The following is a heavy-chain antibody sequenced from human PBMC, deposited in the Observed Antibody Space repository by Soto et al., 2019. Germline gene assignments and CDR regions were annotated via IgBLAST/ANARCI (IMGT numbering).Heavy chain of an antibody. CDR3: ARHPPIARFENGLDV. CDR2: IFYKGNT. V-gene: IGHV4-59*08. Sequence: PSETLSLTCTVSGGSISGYYWSWILQPPGKGLEWIGYIFYKGNTIYSPSLNRRVTMSVDTAKNQFSLKLTSVTAADTAVYYCARHPPIARFENGLDVWGQGTMVTVSS. D-gene: IGHD3-3*01. J-gene: IGHJ6*02. CDR1: GGSISGYY.